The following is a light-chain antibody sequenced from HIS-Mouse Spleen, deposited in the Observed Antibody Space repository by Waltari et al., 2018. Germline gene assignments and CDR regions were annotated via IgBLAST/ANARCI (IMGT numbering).Light chain of an antibody. CDR2: DVS. CDR1: SSDVGGYNY. CDR3: SSYTSSSTYV. Sequence: QSALTQPASVSGSPGQSITISCTGTSSDVGGYNYVSWYQQHQCTAPKLMIYDVSTRPSGVSTRFSGSKSGNTASLTISGLQAEDEADYYCSSYTSSSTYVFGTGTKVTVL. J-gene: IGLJ1*01. V-gene: IGLV2-14*03.